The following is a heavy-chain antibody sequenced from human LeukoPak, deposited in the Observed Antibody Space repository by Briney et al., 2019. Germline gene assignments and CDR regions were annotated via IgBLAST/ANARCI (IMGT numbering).Heavy chain of an antibody. J-gene: IGHJ6*03. CDR1: GYTFTGYY. CDR3: ARGGGITADYYYYMDV. V-gene: IGHV1-2*02. CDR2: INPYSGGT. D-gene: IGHD2-15*01. Sequence: ASVKVSCKASGYTFTGYYMHWVRHAPGQGLEWMGWINPYSGGTNYAQKFQGGVTMTRDTSISTAYMELSGLRSDDTAVYYCARGGGITADYYYYMDVWGKGTTVTVSS.